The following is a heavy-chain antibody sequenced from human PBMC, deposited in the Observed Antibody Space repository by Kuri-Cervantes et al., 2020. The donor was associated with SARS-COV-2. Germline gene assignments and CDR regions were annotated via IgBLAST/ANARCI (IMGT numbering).Heavy chain of an antibody. J-gene: IGHJ6*02. D-gene: IGHD3-16*01. CDR1: GFTFSSYA. Sequence: GESLKISCAASGFTFSSYAMSWVRQAPGKGLEWVSSISSSSSYIYYADSLKGRFTISRDNAKNSLFLQMNSLTAEDTAVYYCARYLRVGYGMDVWGQGTTVTVSS. V-gene: IGHV3-21*01. CDR2: ISSSSSYI. CDR3: ARYLRVGYGMDV.